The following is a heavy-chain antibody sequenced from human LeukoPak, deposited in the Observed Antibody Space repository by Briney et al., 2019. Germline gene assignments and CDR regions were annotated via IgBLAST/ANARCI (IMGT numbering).Heavy chain of an antibody. Sequence: PGRSLRLSCAASGFTFSSSAMHWVRQAPGKGLEWVAIISYDGSKKYPADSVKGRFTISRDNSKNTLYLQMNSLRAEDTAVYYCARDAATIVVWYYFDYWGQGTLVTVSS. CDR2: ISYDGSKK. CDR1: GFTFSSSA. CDR3: ARDAATIVVWYYFDY. J-gene: IGHJ4*02. V-gene: IGHV3-30*01. D-gene: IGHD3-10*01.